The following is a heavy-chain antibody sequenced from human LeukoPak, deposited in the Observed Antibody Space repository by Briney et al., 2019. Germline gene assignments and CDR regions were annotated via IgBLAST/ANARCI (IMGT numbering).Heavy chain of an antibody. CDR1: GYTFTGYY. CDR2: INPNSGGT. J-gene: IGHJ4*02. D-gene: IGHD3-10*01. V-gene: IGHV1-2*06. CDR3: ATVLRITMVRGADTFDY. Sequence: GASVKVSCKASGYTFTGYYMHWVRQAPGQGLEWMGRINPNSGGTNYAQKFQGRVTMTRDTSISTAYMELSRLRSDDTAVYYCATVLRITMVRGADTFDYWGQGTLVTVSS.